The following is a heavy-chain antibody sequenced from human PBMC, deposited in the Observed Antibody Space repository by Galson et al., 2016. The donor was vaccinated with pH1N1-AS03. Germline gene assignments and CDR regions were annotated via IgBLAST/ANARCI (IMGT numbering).Heavy chain of an antibody. J-gene: IGHJ3*01. CDR1: GFPFSGYS. Sequence: SLRLSCAASGFPFSGYSMNWVRQAPGKGLEWVSFISTTSSSIYYADSVKGRFTISRDNAKNSLFLQMNSLRDEDTAVYYCARAPHMVTSYDSESDEPGDVFGFWGQGTMVTVSS. D-gene: IGHD3-10*01. V-gene: IGHV3-21*01. CDR3: ARAPHMVTSYDSESDEPGDVFGF. CDR2: ISTTSSSI.